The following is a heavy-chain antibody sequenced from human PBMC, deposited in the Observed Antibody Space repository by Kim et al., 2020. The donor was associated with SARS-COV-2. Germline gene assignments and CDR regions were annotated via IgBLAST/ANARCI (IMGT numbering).Heavy chain of an antibody. Sequence: SETLSLTCNVSAASVSSDSYYWSWIRQPPGKGLEWIGYIHDSGSTNYNPSLKSRVTISKDTSKKQFSLKVTSVTAADTAVYYCARGQGWQPDYWGQGTLVTVSS. V-gene: IGHV4-61*01. D-gene: IGHD2-15*01. CDR2: IHDSGST. CDR3: ARGQGWQPDY. CDR1: AASVSSDSYY. J-gene: IGHJ4*02.